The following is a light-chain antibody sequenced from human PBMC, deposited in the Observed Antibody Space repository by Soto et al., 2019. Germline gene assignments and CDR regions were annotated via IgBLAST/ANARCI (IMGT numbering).Light chain of an antibody. CDR2: GDI. J-gene: IGLJ2*01. CDR3: QSYDSSLSASV. CDR1: NSNIGAGYD. Sequence: QSALTQPPSVSGAPGQRVTISCTGNNSNIGAGYDVHWYQQPPGTAPKLLIYGDINRPSGVPDRFSGSRSGTSASLAITGLQAEDEADYYCQSYDSSLSASVFGGGTKLTVL. V-gene: IGLV1-40*01.